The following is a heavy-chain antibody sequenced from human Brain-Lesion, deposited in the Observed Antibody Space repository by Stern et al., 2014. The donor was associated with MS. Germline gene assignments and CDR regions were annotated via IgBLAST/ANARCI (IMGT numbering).Heavy chain of an antibody. D-gene: IGHD2-15*01. CDR1: GGSVSSTSYA. CDR3: AGEEDIRYCSGGSCTGNWFDP. CDR2: IYYSGNT. Sequence: QVQLQESGPGLVKPSETLSLTCTVAGGSVSSTSYAWAWIRQPPGKGLKWIGTIYYSGNTYYSPPLKSRLTISLDASKNQFSRQLRSVTAADTAVYYCAGEEDIRYCSGGSCTGNWFDPWGQGTLVTVSS. J-gene: IGHJ5*02. V-gene: IGHV4-39*01.